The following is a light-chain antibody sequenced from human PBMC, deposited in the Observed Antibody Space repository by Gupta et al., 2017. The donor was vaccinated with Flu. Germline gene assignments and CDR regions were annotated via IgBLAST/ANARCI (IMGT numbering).Light chain of an antibody. Sequence: GNNIGSKAVHWYHQQPGQAPMLVVYRDSARPSGVPERFSGSNSGNTATLTISRVGAGDEANYYCPVWDGIIIHAVFGGGTKLTVL. CDR2: RDS. V-gene: IGLV3-21*02. J-gene: IGLJ3*02. CDR1: NIGSKA. CDR3: PVWDGIIIHAV.